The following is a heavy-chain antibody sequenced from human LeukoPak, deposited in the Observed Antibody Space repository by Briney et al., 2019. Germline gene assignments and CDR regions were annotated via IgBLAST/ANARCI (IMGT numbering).Heavy chain of an antibody. D-gene: IGHD2-2*01. J-gene: IGHJ5*02. CDR2: IYTSGST. V-gene: IGHV4-4*07. CDR1: GGSISSYY. Sequence: SETLSLTCTVSGGSISSYYWSWIRQPAGKGLEWIGRIYTSGSTNYNPSLKSRVTMSVDTSKNQFSLKLSSVTAADTAVYYCARDFIVVVPAADNWFDPWGQGTLVTVSS. CDR3: ARDFIVVVPAADNWFDP.